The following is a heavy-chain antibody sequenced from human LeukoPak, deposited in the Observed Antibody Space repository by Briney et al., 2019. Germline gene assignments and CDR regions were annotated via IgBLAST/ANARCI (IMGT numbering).Heavy chain of an antibody. J-gene: IGHJ4*02. CDR2: IYYSGST. CDR3: ARERSLDY. Sequence: SENLSLTCTVSGGSISIYYWSWIRQPPGKGLEWIGYIYYSGSTNYNPSLKSRVTISVDTSKNQFSLKLSSVTAADTAVYYCARERSLDYWGQGTLVTVSS. V-gene: IGHV4-59*08. D-gene: IGHD1-1*01. CDR1: GGSISIYY.